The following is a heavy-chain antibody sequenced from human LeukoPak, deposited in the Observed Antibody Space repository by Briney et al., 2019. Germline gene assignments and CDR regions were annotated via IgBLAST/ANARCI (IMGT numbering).Heavy chain of an antibody. Sequence: SETLSLTCAVYGGSSSGYYWSWIRQPPGKGLEWIGEINHSGSTNYNPSLKSRVTISVDTSKNQFSLKLSSVTAADTAVYYCARRGPLFPRISSGWFRGNNPGRHNWFDPWGQGTLVTVSS. D-gene: IGHD6-19*01. CDR1: GGSSSGYY. J-gene: IGHJ5*02. CDR3: ARRGPLFPRISSGWFRGNNPGRHNWFDP. V-gene: IGHV4-34*01. CDR2: INHSGST.